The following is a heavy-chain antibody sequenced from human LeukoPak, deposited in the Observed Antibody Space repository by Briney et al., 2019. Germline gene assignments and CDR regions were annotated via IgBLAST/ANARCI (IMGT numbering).Heavy chain of an antibody. CDR3: ASFRFFGVALGLDAFDI. Sequence: SVKVSCKASGGTFSSYANSWVRQAPGQGLEWMGGIIPIFGTANYAQKFQGRVTITADESTSTAYMELSSLRSEDTAVYYCASFRFFGVALGLDAFDIWGQGTMVTVSS. J-gene: IGHJ3*02. D-gene: IGHD3-10*01. V-gene: IGHV1-69*13. CDR1: GGTFSSYA. CDR2: IIPIFGTA.